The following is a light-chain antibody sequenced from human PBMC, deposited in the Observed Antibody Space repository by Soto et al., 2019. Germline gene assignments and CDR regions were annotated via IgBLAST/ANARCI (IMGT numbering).Light chain of an antibody. CDR3: CSYAGSTTPPDI. J-gene: IGLJ1*01. CDR2: EVS. Sequence: QSVLTQPASVSGSPGQSITISCTGTSSDVGSYNLVSWYQQHPGKAPKLMIYEVSKRPSGVSNRFSGSKSGNTASLTISGLQAEDVADYYCCSYAGSTTPPDIFGTSPKGTVL. CDR1: SSDVGSYNL. V-gene: IGLV2-23*02.